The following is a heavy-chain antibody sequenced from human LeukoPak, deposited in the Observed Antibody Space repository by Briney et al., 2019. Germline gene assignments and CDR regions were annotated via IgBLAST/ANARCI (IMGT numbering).Heavy chain of an antibody. Sequence: SETLSLTCAVYGGSFSGYYWSWIRQPPGKGLEWIGEINHSGSTNYNPSLKSRVTISVDTSKNQFSLKLSSVTAADTAVYYCADHIAAAGHHYFDYWGQGTLVTVSS. CDR1: GGSFSGYY. V-gene: IGHV4-34*01. D-gene: IGHD6-13*01. CDR2: INHSGST. J-gene: IGHJ4*02. CDR3: ADHIAAAGHHYFDY.